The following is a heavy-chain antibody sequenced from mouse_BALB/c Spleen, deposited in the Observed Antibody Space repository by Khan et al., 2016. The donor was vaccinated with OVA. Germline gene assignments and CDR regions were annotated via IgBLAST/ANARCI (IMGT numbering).Heavy chain of an antibody. Sequence: EVELVESGGDLVKPGGSLKLSCAASGFTFSNYAMSWVRQTPEKRLEWVATISSGGIYTYYPDSVKGRFTISRDNAKHTPYLQMHSLRSEDTGLYYCSRIYDGYGVSVMDYWGQGTSVTVSS. CDR3: SRIYDGYGVSVMDY. V-gene: IGHV5-9-1*01. J-gene: IGHJ4*01. CDR2: ISSGGIYT. CDR1: GFTFSNYA. D-gene: IGHD2-2*01.